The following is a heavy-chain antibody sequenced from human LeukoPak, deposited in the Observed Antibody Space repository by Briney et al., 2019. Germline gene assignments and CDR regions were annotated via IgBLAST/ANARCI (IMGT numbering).Heavy chain of an antibody. V-gene: IGHV3-23*01. J-gene: IGHJ6*04. CDR2: ISGSGSST. Sequence: GGSLRLSCVASGFTFSSNGMSWVRQAPGKGLEWVSAISGSGSSTYYADSVKGRFTVSRDNSKNTLYLQMNSLRAEDTAVYYCAKVRDSAALRPMDVWGKGTTVTVSS. CDR1: GFTFSSNG. D-gene: IGHD1-26*01. CDR3: AKVRDSAALRPMDV.